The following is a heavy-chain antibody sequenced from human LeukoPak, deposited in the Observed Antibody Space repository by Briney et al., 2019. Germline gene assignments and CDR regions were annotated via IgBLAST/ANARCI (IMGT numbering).Heavy chain of an antibody. D-gene: IGHD6-19*01. CDR2: IQISGNT. CDR3: ASGGVAGRWPLDY. J-gene: IGHJ4*02. Sequence: SETLSLTCTVSGGSISSYYCSWIRQPAGKGLKWIGRIQISGNTNYNPSLKSRATMSVDTSKNQFSLKLTSVTAAGTAVYYCASGGVAGRWPLDYWGQGTLVTVSS. CDR1: GGSISSYY. V-gene: IGHV4-4*07.